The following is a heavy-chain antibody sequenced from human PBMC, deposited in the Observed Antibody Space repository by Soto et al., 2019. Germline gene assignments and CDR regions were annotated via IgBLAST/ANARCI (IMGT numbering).Heavy chain of an antibody. J-gene: IGHJ4*02. Sequence: ASVKVSCKASGGTFSSYTISWVRQAPGQGLEWMGRIIPILGIANYAQKFQGRVTITADKSTSTAYMELSSLRSEDTAVYYCARGYSGYDCVDYWGQGTLVTVSS. CDR3: ARGYSGYDCVDY. CDR1: GGTFSSYT. D-gene: IGHD5-12*01. V-gene: IGHV1-69*02. CDR2: IIPILGIA.